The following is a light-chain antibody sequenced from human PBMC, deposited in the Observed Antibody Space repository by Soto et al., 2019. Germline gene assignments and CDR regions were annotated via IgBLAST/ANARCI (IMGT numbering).Light chain of an antibody. Sequence: SYELTQPLSVSVALGQTARITCGGNNIGSKNVHWYQQKPGQAPVLVIYRDSNRPSGIPERISGSNSRNTATLTISRAQAGDEADYYCQVWDSSVVFGGGTKLTVL. CDR3: QVWDSSVV. CDR2: RDS. CDR1: NIGSKN. J-gene: IGLJ2*01. V-gene: IGLV3-9*01.